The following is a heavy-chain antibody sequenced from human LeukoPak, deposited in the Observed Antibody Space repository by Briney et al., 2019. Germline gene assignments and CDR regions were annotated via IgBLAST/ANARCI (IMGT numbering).Heavy chain of an antibody. Sequence: GRSLRLSCAASGFTFSSYAMHWVRQAPGKGLEWVAVIPYDGSNKYYADSVKGRFTISRDNSKNTLYLQMNSLRAEDTAVYYCASDLGAHCSSASCPRGAFDYWGQGTLVTVSS. CDR1: GFTFSSYA. CDR3: ASDLGAHCSSASCPRGAFDY. D-gene: IGHD2-2*01. CDR2: IPYDGSNK. J-gene: IGHJ4*02. V-gene: IGHV3-30*04.